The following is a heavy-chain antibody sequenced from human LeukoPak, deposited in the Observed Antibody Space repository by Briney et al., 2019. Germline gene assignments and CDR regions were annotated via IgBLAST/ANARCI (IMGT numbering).Heavy chain of an antibody. CDR1: GFTFGDYA. CDR2: IRSKAYGGTT. J-gene: IGHJ4*02. Sequence: SLRLSCTASGFTFGDYAMSWVRQAPGKGLEWVGFIRSKAYGGTTEYAASAKGRFTVSRDDSKSIAYLQMNSLKTEDTAVYYCTRGLLFGELLSYFDYWGQGTLVTVSS. D-gene: IGHD3-10*01. CDR3: TRGLLFGELLSYFDY. V-gene: IGHV3-49*04.